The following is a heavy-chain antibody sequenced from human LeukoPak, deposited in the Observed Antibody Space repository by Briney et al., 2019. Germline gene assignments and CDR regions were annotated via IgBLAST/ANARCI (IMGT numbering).Heavy chain of an antibody. CDR2: IYYSGST. CDR1: GGSISSYY. CDR3: ARLRGYYGSGSREFDP. J-gene: IGHJ5*02. Sequence: PSETLSLTCTVPGGSISSYYWSWIRQPPGKGLEWIGYIYYSGSTNYNPSLKSRVTISVDTSKNQFSLKLSSVTAADTAVYYCARLRGYYGSGSREFDPWGQGTLVTVSS. V-gene: IGHV4-59*08. D-gene: IGHD3-10*01.